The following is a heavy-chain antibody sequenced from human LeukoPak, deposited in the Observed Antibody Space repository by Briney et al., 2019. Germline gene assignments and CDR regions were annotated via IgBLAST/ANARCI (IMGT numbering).Heavy chain of an antibody. D-gene: IGHD3-22*01. CDR1: GYTFTSYG. CDR2: ISAYNGNT. CDR3: ARPKAPHYYYDSSGPGYAFDI. V-gene: IGHV1-18*01. J-gene: IGHJ3*02. Sequence: GASVKVSCNASGYTFTSYGISWVRQAPGQWLEWMGWISAYNGNTNYAQKLQGRVTMTTDTSTSTAYMELRSLRSDDTAVYYCARPKAPHYYYDSSGPGYAFDIWGQGTMVTVSS.